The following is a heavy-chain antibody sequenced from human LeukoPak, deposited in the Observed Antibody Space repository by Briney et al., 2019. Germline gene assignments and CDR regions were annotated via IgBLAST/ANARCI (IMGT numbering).Heavy chain of an antibody. Sequence: GASVNLSCKASGYTFTAYYMNWVRQSPGQGLGWMGWINPNNGATNYAQMFQGRVTMSRDTYISTAYMELSRLRADDTAVYYCARDQTGDGFDCWGQGTLVTVSS. CDR2: INPNNGAT. D-gene: IGHD7-27*01. V-gene: IGHV1-2*02. CDR3: ARDQTGDGFDC. CDR1: GYTFTAYY. J-gene: IGHJ4*02.